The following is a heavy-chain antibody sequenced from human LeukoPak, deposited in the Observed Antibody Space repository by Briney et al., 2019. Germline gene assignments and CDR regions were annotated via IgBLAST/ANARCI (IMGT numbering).Heavy chain of an antibody. D-gene: IGHD4-11*01. V-gene: IGHV3-23*01. J-gene: IGHJ6*03. CDR2: LSGSGGST. CDR3: PKAGRGGDRDYSDYYYFHGR. Sequence: GGSLRLSCAASAFTFSSYAMSWVRQAPGKGLEWVSALSGSGGSTYYADSVKGRFTISRDNSKNTLYLQMTSLRADDTAVYYCPKAGRGGDRDYSDYYYFHGRLGKRDHGHRLL. CDR1: AFTFSSYA.